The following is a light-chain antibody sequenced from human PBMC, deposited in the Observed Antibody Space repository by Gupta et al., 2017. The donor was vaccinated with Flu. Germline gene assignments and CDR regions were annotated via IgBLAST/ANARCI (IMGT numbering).Light chain of an antibody. CDR1: SSDVGGYNY. CDR3: SSDTSSSTLV. V-gene: IGLV2-14*01. CDR2: EVS. Sequence: QSALTQPASVSGSPGQSITISCTGTSSDVGGYNYVSWYQQHPGKAPNLMIYEVSNRPSGVSNRFSGSKSGNTASLTISGLQAEDEADYYCSSDTSSSTLVFGGGTKLTVL. J-gene: IGLJ2*01.